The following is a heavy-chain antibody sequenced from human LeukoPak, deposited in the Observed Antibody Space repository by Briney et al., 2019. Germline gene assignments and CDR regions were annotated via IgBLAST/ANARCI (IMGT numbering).Heavy chain of an antibody. J-gene: IGHJ6*03. V-gene: IGHV1-46*01. CDR1: GYTFTSYS. Sequence: ASVKVSCKSSGYTFTSYSIHWVRQAPGQGLEWMGIINPTDGSASYAQKFQGRVTMTRDMSTSTVYMELRSLRSDDRAVYFCARGRYYYYYMDVWGKGTTVTVSS. CDR2: INPTDGSA. CDR3: ARGRYYYYYMDV.